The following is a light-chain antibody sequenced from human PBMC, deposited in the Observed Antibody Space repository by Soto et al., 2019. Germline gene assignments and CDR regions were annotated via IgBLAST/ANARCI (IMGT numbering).Light chain of an antibody. CDR2: DVS. J-gene: IGLJ2*01. CDR1: SSDVGGYNY. V-gene: IGLV2-14*01. CDR3: SLYTSSSIPRV. Sequence: QPASVSGSPGQSITISCTGTSSDVGGYNYVSWYQQHPGKAPKLMIYDVSNRPSGVSNRFSGSKSGNTASLTISGLQAEDEADYYCSLYTSSSIPRVFGGGTKLTVL.